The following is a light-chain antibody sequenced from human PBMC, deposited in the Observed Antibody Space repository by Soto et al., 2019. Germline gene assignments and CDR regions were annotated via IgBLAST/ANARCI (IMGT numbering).Light chain of an antibody. V-gene: IGKV3-20*01. CDR2: GAS. Sequence: EILLTQSPGTLSLSPGERVTLSCRASQSVSSSYLAWYQQKRGQAPRLLIYGASSRATGIPDRFSGSGSGTDFTLTISRLEPEDFAVYYCQQYAQGITFGQGTRLEIK. CDR3: QQYAQGIT. CDR1: QSVSSSY. J-gene: IGKJ5*01.